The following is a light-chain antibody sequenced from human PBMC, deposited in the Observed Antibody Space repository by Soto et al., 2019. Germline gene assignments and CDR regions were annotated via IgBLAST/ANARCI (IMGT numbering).Light chain of an antibody. Sequence: QLVLTQPPSASASLGASVTLTCTLSSGYSNYKVDWYQQRPGKGPRFVMRVGTGGIVGCKGDGIPDRFSVLGSGLNRYLTIKNIQEEDESDYHCGADHGSGSNFVGVYVFGTGTKLTVL. V-gene: IGLV9-49*01. CDR1: SGYSNYK. J-gene: IGLJ1*01. CDR3: GADHGSGSNFVGVYV. CDR2: VGTGGIVG.